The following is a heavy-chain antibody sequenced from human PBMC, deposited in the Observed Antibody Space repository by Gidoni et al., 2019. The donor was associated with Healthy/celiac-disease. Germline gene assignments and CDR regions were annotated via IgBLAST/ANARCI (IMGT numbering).Heavy chain of an antibody. Sequence: QVQLQESGPGLVKPSETLSLPCTVSGGSISSYYWSWIRQPPGKGLEWIGYIYYSGSTNYNPSLKSRVTISVDTSKNQFSLKLSSVTAADTAVYYCARERVIAALFDYWGQGTLVTVSS. CDR2: IYYSGST. CDR1: GGSISSYY. V-gene: IGHV4-59*01. D-gene: IGHD6-6*01. J-gene: IGHJ4*02. CDR3: ARERVIAALFDY.